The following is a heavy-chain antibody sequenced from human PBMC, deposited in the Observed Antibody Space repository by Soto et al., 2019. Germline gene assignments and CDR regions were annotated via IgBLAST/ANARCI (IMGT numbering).Heavy chain of an antibody. V-gene: IGHV3-23*01. CDR3: AKTPGFVVVIAIPLYFDY. J-gene: IGHJ4*02. Sequence: EVQLLESGGGLVQPGGSLSVSCAASGFTFSSYAMSWVRQAPGKGLEWVSAISGSGGSTYYADSVKGRFTISRDNSKNTLYLQMNSLRAEDTAVYYCAKTPGFVVVIAIPLYFDYWGQGTLVTVSS. CDR2: ISGSGGST. D-gene: IGHD2-21*01. CDR1: GFTFSSYA.